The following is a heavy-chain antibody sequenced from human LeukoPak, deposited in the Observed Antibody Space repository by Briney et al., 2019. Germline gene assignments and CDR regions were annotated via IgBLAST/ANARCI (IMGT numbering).Heavy chain of an antibody. CDR1: GYTFTGYY. Sequence: ASVKVSCKASGYTFTGYYMHWVRQAPGQGLEWMGWINPNSGGTNYAQKFQGRVTMTRNTSISTAYMELSSLRSEDTAVYFCARGRRYSGYDSLGYWGQGTLVTVSS. CDR3: ARGRRYSGYDSLGY. J-gene: IGHJ4*02. D-gene: IGHD5-12*01. CDR2: INPNSGGT. V-gene: IGHV1-2*02.